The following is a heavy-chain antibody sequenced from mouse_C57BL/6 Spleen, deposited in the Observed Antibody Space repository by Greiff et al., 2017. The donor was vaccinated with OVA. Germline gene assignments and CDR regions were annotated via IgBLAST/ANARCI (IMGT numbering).Heavy chain of an antibody. CDR1: GFTFSSYG. Sequence: EVKVVESGGDLVKPGGSLKLSCAASGFTFSSYGMSWVRQTPDKRLEWVATISSGGSYTYYPDSVKGRFTISRDNAKNTLYLQMSSLKSEDTAMYYCAREGYDGDYYAMDYWGQGTSVTVSS. J-gene: IGHJ4*01. CDR3: AREGYDGDYYAMDY. D-gene: IGHD2-2*01. CDR2: ISSGGSYT. V-gene: IGHV5-6*01.